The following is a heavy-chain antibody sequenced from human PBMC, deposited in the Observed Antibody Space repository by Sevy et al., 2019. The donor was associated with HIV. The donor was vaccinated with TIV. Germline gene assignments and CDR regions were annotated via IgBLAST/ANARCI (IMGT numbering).Heavy chain of an antibody. J-gene: IGHJ6*03. D-gene: IGHD6-13*01. CDR1: GGTFSSYA. CDR3: RTVTIAAAGTGYYYYMDV. CDR2: IIPIFGTA. V-gene: IGHV1-69*06. Sequence: ASVKVSCKASGGTFSSYAISWVRQAPGQGLEWMGGIIPIFGTANYAQKFQGRVTITADKSTRTAYMELSRLRSEDTAVYYCRTVTIAAAGTGYYYYMDVWGKGTTVTVSS.